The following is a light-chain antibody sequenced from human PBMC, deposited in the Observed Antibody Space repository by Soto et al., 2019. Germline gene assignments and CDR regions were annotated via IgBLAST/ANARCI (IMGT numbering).Light chain of an antibody. CDR1: QSLSGW. Sequence: DIQMTQSPSTVSASVGDRVTITCRASQSLSGWLAWYQQKPGKAPKLLISDASGLESGVPSRFGGSGCGTEFTLTSSSLQADDVATYCCQQYHTYSDTFGQGTKLEIK. J-gene: IGKJ2*01. V-gene: IGKV1-5*01. CDR2: DAS. CDR3: QQYHTYSDT.